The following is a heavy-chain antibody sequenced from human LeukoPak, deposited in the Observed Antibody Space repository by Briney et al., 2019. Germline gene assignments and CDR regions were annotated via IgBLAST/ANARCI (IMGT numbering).Heavy chain of an antibody. CDR1: GFTFSDYY. V-gene: IGHV3-30*02. CDR2: IRYDGSNK. CDR3: WSSSSYFDY. J-gene: IGHJ4*02. Sequence: GGSLRLSCAASGFTFSDYYMTWIRQAPGKGLEWVAFIRYDGSNKYYADSVKGRFTISRDNSKNTLYLQMNSLRAEDTAVYYCWSSSSYFDYWGQGTLVTVSS. D-gene: IGHD6-6*01.